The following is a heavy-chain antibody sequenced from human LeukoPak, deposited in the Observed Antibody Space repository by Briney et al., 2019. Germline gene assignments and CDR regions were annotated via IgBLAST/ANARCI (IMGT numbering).Heavy chain of an antibody. CDR2: IYYSGST. Sequence: SETLSLTCTVSGCSISSYYWSWIRQPPGKGLEWIGYIYYSGSTNYNPSLKSRVTISVDTSKNQFSLKLSSVTAADTAVYDCARGDYDILTGYSTNWFDPWGQGTLVTVSS. V-gene: IGHV4-59*01. D-gene: IGHD3-9*01. J-gene: IGHJ5*02. CDR1: GCSISSYY. CDR3: ARGDYDILTGYSTNWFDP.